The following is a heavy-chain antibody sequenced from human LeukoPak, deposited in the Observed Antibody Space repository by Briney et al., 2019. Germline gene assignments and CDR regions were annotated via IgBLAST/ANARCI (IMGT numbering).Heavy chain of an antibody. CDR1: GGSISSYY. CDR3: ARGRDPGVLDY. CDR2: IYYSGST. V-gene: IGHV4-59*01. J-gene: IGHJ4*02. D-gene: IGHD6-6*01. Sequence: SETLSLTCTVSGGSISSYYWSWIRQPPGKGLEWIGYIYYSGSTNYNPSLKSRVTISGDTSNNQFSLKLSSVTAADTAVYYCARGRDPGVLDYWGQGTLVTVSS.